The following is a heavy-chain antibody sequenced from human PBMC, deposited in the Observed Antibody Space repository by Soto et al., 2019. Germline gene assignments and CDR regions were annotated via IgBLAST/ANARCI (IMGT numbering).Heavy chain of an antibody. CDR1: GYTFTSYG. CDR2: ISAYNGNT. CDR3: ARDFRGYSSSSPAFDI. Sequence: GASVMVSCKASGYTFTSYGISGVRQGPGEGLEWMRCISAYNGNTNYAQKLQGRVTMTTDTSTSTAYMELRSLRSDDTAVYYCARDFRGYSSSSPAFDIWGQGTMLTVS. V-gene: IGHV1-18*01. D-gene: IGHD6-6*01. J-gene: IGHJ3*02.